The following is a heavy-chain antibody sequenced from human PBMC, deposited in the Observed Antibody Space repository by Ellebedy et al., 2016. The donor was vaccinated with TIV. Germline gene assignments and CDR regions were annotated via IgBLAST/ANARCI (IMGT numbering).Heavy chain of an antibody. CDR2: ITPHGGSP. V-gene: IGHV1-46*02. CDR1: GYIFNNYH. J-gene: IGHJ4*02. D-gene: IGHD1-1*01. CDR3: ARVKNADKAGVDY. Sequence: AASVKVSCKASGYIFNNYHMHWARQAPGQGPEWMGQITPHGGSPGYAQKFQGRVTMTMDTSTSTVDMELSSLRSEDTAVYYCARVKNADKAGVDYWGQGSLVTVSS.